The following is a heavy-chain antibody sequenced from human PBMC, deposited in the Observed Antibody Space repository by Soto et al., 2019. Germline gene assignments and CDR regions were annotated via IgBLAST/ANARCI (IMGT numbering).Heavy chain of an antibody. CDR2: ISYDGTNK. J-gene: IGHJ4*02. D-gene: IGHD4-17*01. Sequence: QVQLVESGGGVVQPGRSLRLSCVASGFIFGSYGMHWVRQAPGEGLEWVAVISYDGTNKYYADSVKGRFTISRDNSKNTLWLQMNSLRAEYTAVYYCAQVPRYTVTPPDDYWGQGTLVTVSS. V-gene: IGHV3-30*18. CDR3: AQVPRYTVTPPDDY. CDR1: GFIFGSYG.